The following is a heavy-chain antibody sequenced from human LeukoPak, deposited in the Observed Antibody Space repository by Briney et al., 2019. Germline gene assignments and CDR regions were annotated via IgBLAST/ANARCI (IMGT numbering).Heavy chain of an antibody. D-gene: IGHD6-13*01. CDR3: ARRSPYSSSWYLDY. J-gene: IGHJ4*02. CDR1: GYIFTTYW. V-gene: IGHV5-51*01. Sequence: GESLKISCKGSGYIFTTYWISWVRQMPGKGLEWMGIIYPGDSDTRYSPSFQGQVTISADKSISTAYLQWSSLKASDTAMYYCARRSPYSSSWYLDYWGQGTLVTVSS. CDR2: IYPGDSDT.